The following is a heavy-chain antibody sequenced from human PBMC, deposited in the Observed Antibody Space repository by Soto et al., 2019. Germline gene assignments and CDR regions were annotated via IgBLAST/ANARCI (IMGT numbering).Heavy chain of an antibody. Sequence: QVQLVESGGGVVQPGRSLRLSCAASGFTFTTCGMHWVRQAPGKGLEWVALISHDGSNKYYAESVKGRFTISRDNSKNPLNLQMNSLRAEDTAVYYCASNYYDFWSGYYDYYYLDVWGTGTTVTVSS. CDR2: ISHDGSNK. J-gene: IGHJ6*03. CDR3: ASNYYDFWSGYYDYYYLDV. V-gene: IGHV3-30*03. CDR1: GFTFTTCG. D-gene: IGHD3-3*01.